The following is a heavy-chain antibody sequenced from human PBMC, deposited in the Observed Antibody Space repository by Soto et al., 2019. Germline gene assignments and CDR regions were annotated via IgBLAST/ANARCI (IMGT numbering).Heavy chain of an antibody. CDR2: ISSSSSTI. J-gene: IGHJ4*02. D-gene: IGHD3-22*01. Sequence: PGGSLRLSCAASGFTFSSYSMNWVRQAPGKGLEWVSYISSSSSTIYYADSVKGRFTISRDNAKNSLYLQMNSLRDEDTAVYYCARDFDYYYDSSGVHWGQGTLVTVSS. V-gene: IGHV3-48*02. CDR3: ARDFDYYYDSSGVH. CDR1: GFTFSSYS.